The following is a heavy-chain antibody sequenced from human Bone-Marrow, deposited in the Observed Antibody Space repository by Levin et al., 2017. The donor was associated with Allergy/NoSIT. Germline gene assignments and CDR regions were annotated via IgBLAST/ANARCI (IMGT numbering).Heavy chain of an antibody. D-gene: IGHD3-3*01. CDR2: ISNYNANA. CDR3: SRGLTLFGASDAFDI. V-gene: IGHV1-18*01. Sequence: ASVKVSCKASGYTFINIGISWVRQAPGQGLEWMGWISNYNANATYAQKFQGRVTMTTDTSTSTAYMEFKRLRSDDTAVYYCSRGLTLFGASDAFDIWGQGTRVTVSS. CDR1: GYTFINIG. J-gene: IGHJ3*02.